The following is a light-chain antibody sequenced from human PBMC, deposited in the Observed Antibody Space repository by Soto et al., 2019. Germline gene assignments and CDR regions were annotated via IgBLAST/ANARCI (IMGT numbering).Light chain of an antibody. CDR3: QQYGSSPLT. J-gene: IGKJ1*01. CDR2: GAS. V-gene: IGKV3-20*01. Sequence: EIVMTQSPATLSVSSVERATLSGMASHSVSSKLAWYQRKPGQAPRLLIYGASSRATGIPDRFSGSGSGTDFTLTISRLEPEDFAVYYCQQYGSSPLTFGQGTKVDIK. CDR1: HSVSSK.